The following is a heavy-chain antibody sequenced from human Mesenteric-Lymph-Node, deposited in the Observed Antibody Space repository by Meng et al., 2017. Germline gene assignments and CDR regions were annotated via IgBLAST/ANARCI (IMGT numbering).Heavy chain of an antibody. CDR3: ARDDDSRPYYFYGLDV. CDR1: GFTFSTSG. V-gene: IGHV3-21*01. J-gene: IGHJ6*02. Sequence: LTGAASGFTFSTSGMNWVRQTPGKGLEWVSSISSSTSNIYYADSVKGRFTISRDSAKNSLYLQMNSLRVEDTGVYYCARDDDSRPYYFYGLDVWGQGTTVTVSS. D-gene: IGHD3-22*01. CDR2: ISSSTSNI.